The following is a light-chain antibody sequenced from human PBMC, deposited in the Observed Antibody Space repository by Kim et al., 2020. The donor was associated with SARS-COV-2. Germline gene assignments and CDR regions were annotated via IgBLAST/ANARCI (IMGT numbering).Light chain of an antibody. Sequence: QKASNTGAGSKVGGKYECWYKQEPGQSPVLVIYQNSKRPSGIPERFSGSSSGNTATLTISGTQAMDEADYYCQAWDSSTVVFGGGTQLTVL. CDR3: QAWDSSTVV. J-gene: IGLJ2*01. CDR2: QNS. CDR1: KVGGKY. V-gene: IGLV3-1*01.